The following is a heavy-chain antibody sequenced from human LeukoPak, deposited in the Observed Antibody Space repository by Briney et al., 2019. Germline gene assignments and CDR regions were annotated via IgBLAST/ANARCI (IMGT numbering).Heavy chain of an antibody. CDR2: IGYDGSKK. Sequence: GGSLRLSCAASGFTFSSYGIHWVRQAPGKGLEWVAVIGYDGSKKYYADSVKGRFTISRDNSKNTLYLHTNSLRVEDTAVYYCARDRGGYCSGGTCYPGLLSYSMDVWGKGTTVTVSS. D-gene: IGHD2-15*01. J-gene: IGHJ6*04. V-gene: IGHV3-33*01. CDR1: GFTFSSYG. CDR3: ARDRGGYCSGGTCYPGLLSYSMDV.